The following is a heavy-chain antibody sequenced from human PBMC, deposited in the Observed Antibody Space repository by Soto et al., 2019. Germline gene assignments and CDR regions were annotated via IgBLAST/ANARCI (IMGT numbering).Heavy chain of an antibody. V-gene: IGHV1-2*02. CDR1: GYTFTGYY. Sequence: ASVKVSCKASGYTFTGYYMHWVRQAPGQGLEWMGWINPNSGGTNYAQKFQGRVTMTRGTSISTAYMELSRLRSDDTAVYYCAREVVVTAPPDVWGQGTTVTVSS. J-gene: IGHJ6*02. D-gene: IGHD2-21*02. CDR2: INPNSGGT. CDR3: AREVVVTAPPDV.